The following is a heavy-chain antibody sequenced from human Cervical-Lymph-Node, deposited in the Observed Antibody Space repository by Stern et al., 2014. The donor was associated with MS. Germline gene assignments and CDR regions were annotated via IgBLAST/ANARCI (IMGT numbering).Heavy chain of an antibody. CDR2: IYTSGST. Sequence: QVQLQESGPGLVKPSQTLSLTCTVSGGSISSGSYYWSWLRQPAGKGLEWIGRIYTSGSTNYNPSLKSRVTISVDTSKNQFSRKLSSVTAADTAVYYCARGPGVVTYNCFDPWGQGTLVTVSS. CDR1: GGSISSGSYY. V-gene: IGHV4-61*02. J-gene: IGHJ5*02. D-gene: IGHD3-3*01. CDR3: ARGPGVVTYNCFDP.